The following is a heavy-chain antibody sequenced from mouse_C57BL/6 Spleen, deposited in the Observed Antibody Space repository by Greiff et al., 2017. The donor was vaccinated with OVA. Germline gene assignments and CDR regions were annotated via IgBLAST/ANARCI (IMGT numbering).Heavy chain of an antibody. J-gene: IGHJ2*01. D-gene: IGHD1-1*01. CDR3: AREEDIYYYGSSLFDY. CDR2: IGPGSGST. CDR1: GYTFTDYY. V-gene: IGHV1-77*01. Sequence: VQRVESGAELVKPGASVKISCKASGYTFTDYYINWVKQRPGQGLEWIGKIGPGSGSTYYNEKFKGKATLTADKSSSTAYMQLSSLTSEDSAVYFCAREEDIYYYGSSLFDYWGQGTTLTVSS.